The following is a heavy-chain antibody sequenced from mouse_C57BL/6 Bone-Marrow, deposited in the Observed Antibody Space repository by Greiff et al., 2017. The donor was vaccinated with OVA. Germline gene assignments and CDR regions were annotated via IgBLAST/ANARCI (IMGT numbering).Heavy chain of an antibody. D-gene: IGHD2-5*01. CDR1: GFNIKDDY. Sequence: VQLQQSGAELVRPGASVKLSCTASGFNIKDDYMHWVKQRPEQGLEWIGWIDPENGDTEYASKFQGKATITADTSSNTAYLQLSSLTSEDTAVYYCTTPPYYSNYVDAMDYWGQGTSVTVSS. J-gene: IGHJ4*01. V-gene: IGHV14-4*01. CDR3: TTPPYYSNYVDAMDY. CDR2: IDPENGDT.